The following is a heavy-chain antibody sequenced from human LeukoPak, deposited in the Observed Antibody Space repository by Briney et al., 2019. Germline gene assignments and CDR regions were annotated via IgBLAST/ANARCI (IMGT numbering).Heavy chain of an antibody. Sequence: SETLSLTCTVAGGSVSSATYVWTWIRQPPGKTLEWIGYIYYSGSTNYKPSLKSRVAISVDTSKNQFSLRLTSVTAADTAVYYCARVTGTTPFDYWGQGTLVTVSS. CDR1: GGSVSSATYV. V-gene: IGHV4-61*01. J-gene: IGHJ4*02. D-gene: IGHD1-1*01. CDR3: ARVTGTTPFDY. CDR2: IYYSGST.